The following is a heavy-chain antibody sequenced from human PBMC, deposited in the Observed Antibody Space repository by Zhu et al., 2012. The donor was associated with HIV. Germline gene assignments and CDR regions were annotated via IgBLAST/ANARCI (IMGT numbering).Heavy chain of an antibody. CDR2: ISSSGSTI. CDR3: ARDEVRRGTTAYTKPETYFDF. Sequence: QVKLEESGGGLVKPGGSLRLSCAASGFTFSDYFMTWIRQAPGKGLEWISYISSSGSTIYYADSVKGRFTISRDNAKNSLHLQMNSLRAEDTAVYYCARDEVRRGTTAYTKPETYFDFFGAREPWSPSPQ. CDR1: GFTFSDYF. V-gene: IGHV3-11*04. J-gene: IGHJ4*02. D-gene: IGHD1-14*01.